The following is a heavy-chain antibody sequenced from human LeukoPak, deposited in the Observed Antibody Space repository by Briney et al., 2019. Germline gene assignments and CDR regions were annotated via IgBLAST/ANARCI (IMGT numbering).Heavy chain of an antibody. V-gene: IGHV1-18*01. D-gene: IGHD5-18*01. Sequence: ASVKVSCKTSGYSFTNYGISWVRQAPGQGLEWMGWISVYNGNTKYAQKLQGRVTLTTDTSTSTAYMELRSLRSDDTGVYYYAAEEEYSYGLPDAFDVWGQGTRVTVSS. J-gene: IGHJ3*01. CDR2: ISVYNGNT. CDR3: AAEEEYSYGLPDAFDV. CDR1: GYSFTNYG.